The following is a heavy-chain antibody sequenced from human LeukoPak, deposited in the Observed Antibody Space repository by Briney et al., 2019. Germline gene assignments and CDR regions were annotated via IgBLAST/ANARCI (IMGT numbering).Heavy chain of an antibody. CDR3: AKDLTEYYDSSGYQGY. V-gene: IGHV3-23*01. Sequence: GGSLRLSCAASGFTFSSYAMSWVRQAPGKGLEWVSAISGSGGGTYYADSVKGRFTISRDNSKNTLYLQMNSLRAEDTAVYYCAKDLTEYYDSSGYQGYWGQGTLVTVSS. D-gene: IGHD3-22*01. CDR1: GFTFSSYA. CDR2: ISGSGGGT. J-gene: IGHJ4*02.